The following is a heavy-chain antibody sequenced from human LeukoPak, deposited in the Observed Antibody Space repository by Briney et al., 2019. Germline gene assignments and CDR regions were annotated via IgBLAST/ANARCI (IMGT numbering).Heavy chain of an antibody. J-gene: IGHJ4*02. CDR3: TSTRSYDY. CDR2: IYSGGST. CDR1: GSTFSTYW. Sequence: PGGSLRLSCAASGSTFSTYWMSWVRQAPGKGLEWVSVIYSGGSTYYADSVKGRFTISRDNSKNTLYLQMNSLRAEDTAVYYCTSTRSYDYWGQGTLVTVSS. V-gene: IGHV3-66*01.